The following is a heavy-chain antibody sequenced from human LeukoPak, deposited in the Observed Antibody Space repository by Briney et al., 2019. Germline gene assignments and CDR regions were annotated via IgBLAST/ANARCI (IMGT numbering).Heavy chain of an antibody. CDR3: ARAMVRGIWFDP. Sequence: SETLSLTCAVSGYSISSGYYWGWIRQPPGKGLEWIGSIYHSGSTYYNPSLKSRVTISVDTSKNQFSLKLSSVTAADTAVYYRARAMVRGIWFDPWGQGTLVTVSS. CDR2: IYHSGST. CDR1: GYSISSGYY. D-gene: IGHD3-10*01. V-gene: IGHV4-38-2*01. J-gene: IGHJ5*02.